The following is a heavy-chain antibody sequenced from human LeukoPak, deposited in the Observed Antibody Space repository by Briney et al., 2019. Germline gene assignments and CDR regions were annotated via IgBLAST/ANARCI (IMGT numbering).Heavy chain of an antibody. J-gene: IGHJ4*02. CDR1: GGSISSYY. Sequence: SETLSLTCTVSGGSISSYYWSWIRQPPGKGLEWVGYIYYSRSTNYNPSLKSRVTISVDTSKNQFSLKLSSVTAADTAVYYCARNKDYYDSSGYYKLDYWGQGTLVTVSS. V-gene: IGHV4-59*08. D-gene: IGHD3-22*01. CDR2: IYYSRST. CDR3: ARNKDYYDSSGYYKLDY.